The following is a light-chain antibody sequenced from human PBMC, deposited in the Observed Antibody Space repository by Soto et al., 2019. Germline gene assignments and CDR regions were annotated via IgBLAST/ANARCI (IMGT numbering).Light chain of an antibody. CDR1: NIGSKS. CDR2: DDS. J-gene: IGLJ1*01. CDR3: QVWDESTVHYV. Sequence: SCELTQPPSVSVAPGQTAMITCGGNNIGSKSVHWYRQKPGQAPVLVVYDDSDRPSGIPERFSGSESGNTATLTISRVEAGDEADYYCQVWDESTVHYVFGTGTKVTVL. V-gene: IGLV3-21*02.